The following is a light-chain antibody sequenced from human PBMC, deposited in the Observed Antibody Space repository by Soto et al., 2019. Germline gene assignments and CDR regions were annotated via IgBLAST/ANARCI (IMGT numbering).Light chain of an antibody. J-gene: IGKJ2*01. Sequence: DIQMTQSPSSVSASVGDRVTITCRASQGISTWLAWFQQKPGKAPKLLIYSASTLQSGVPSRFSGSGSGTDFTLTITSLRHEDFATYYCQQAHSFPYTSGQGTKLEI. V-gene: IGKV1D-12*01. CDR2: SAS. CDR1: QGISTW. CDR3: QQAHSFPYT.